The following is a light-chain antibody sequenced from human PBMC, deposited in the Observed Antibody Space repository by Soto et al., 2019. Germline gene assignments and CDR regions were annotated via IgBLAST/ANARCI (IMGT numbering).Light chain of an antibody. CDR1: QGISSY. V-gene: IGKV1-9*01. CDR2: AAS. J-gene: IGKJ3*01. CDR3: LPLRSSPLT. Sequence: DIQLTQSPSFLSASVGDRVTITCRASQGISSYLAWYQQKPGKAPKLLIYAASTLQSGVPSRFSGIGSGKVFPLTVSSLQPEEFATYNCLPLRSSPLTFCPGTKVAIK.